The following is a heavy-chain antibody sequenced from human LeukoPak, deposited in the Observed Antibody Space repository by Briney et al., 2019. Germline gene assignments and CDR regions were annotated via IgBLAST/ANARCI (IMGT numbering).Heavy chain of an antibody. V-gene: IGHV1-8*01. CDR2: MNPNSGNT. Sequence: ASVKVSCKASGYSFTSYDINWVRQATGQGLEWMGWMNPNSGNTGYAQKFQGRVTMTRNTSISTAYMELSSLRSEDTAVYYCARADYDSSGGDAFDIWGQGTMVTVSS. CDR3: ARADYDSSGGDAFDI. D-gene: IGHD3-22*01. J-gene: IGHJ3*02. CDR1: GYSFTSYD.